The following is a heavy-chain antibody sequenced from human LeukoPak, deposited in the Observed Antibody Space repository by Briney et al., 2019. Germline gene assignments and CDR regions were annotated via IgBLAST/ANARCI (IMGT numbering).Heavy chain of an antibody. CDR1: GGTFSSYA. CDR3: ARVDSSGYYHY. D-gene: IGHD3-22*01. CDR2: IIPIFGTA. Sequence: SVKVSCKASGGTFSSYAISWVRQAPGQGLEWMGGIIPIFGTANYAQKFQGRVTMTRDTSTSTVYMELSSLRSEDTAVYYCARVDSSGYYHYWGQGTLVTVSS. V-gene: IGHV1-69*05. J-gene: IGHJ4*02.